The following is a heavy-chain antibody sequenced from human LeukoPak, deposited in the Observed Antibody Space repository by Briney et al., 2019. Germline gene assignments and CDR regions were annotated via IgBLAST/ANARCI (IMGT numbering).Heavy chain of an antibody. V-gene: IGHV3-30-3*01. CDR3: ARDKMGATFDY. J-gene: IGHJ4*02. D-gene: IGHD1-26*01. Sequence: GGSLRLSCAASGFTFSSYAMHWVRQAPGKGLEWVAVISYDGSNKYYADSVKGRFTISRDNSKSTLYLQMNSLRAEDTAVYYCARDKMGATFDYWGQGTLVTVSS. CDR1: GFTFSSYA. CDR2: ISYDGSNK.